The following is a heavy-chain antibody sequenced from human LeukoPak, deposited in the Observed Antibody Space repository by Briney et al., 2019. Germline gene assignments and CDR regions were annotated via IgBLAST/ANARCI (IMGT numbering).Heavy chain of an antibody. D-gene: IGHD5-12*01. CDR3: ARVSSGYDHGKYYFDY. J-gene: IGHJ4*02. CDR1: GGSISSGGYC. CDR2: IYYSGST. V-gene: IGHV4-31*03. Sequence: SETLSLTCTVSGGSISSGGYCWSWIRQHPGKGLEWIGYIYYSGSTYYNPSLKSRVTISVDTSKNQFSLKLSSVTAADTAVYYCARVSSGYDHGKYYFDYWGQGTLVTVSS.